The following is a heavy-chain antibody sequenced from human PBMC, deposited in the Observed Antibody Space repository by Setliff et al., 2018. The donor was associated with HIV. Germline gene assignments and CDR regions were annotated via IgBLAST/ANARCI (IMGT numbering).Heavy chain of an antibody. D-gene: IGHD3-16*01. Sequence: ASVKVSCKASGYTFSSYDIYWVRQAPGQGLEWMGFINPNADHTGYAQKFQGRVTMTSDVTISTAYMELNTLTSDDTAVYFCARGGRVVWWYSDLWGHGTLVTVS. J-gene: IGHJ2*01. CDR3: ARGGRVVWWYSDL. CDR1: GYTFSSYD. CDR2: INPNADHT. V-gene: IGHV1-8*01.